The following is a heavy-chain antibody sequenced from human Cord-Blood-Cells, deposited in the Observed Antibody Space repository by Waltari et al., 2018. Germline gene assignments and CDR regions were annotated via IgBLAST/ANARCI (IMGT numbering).Heavy chain of an antibody. Sequence: QVQLQQWGAGLLKPSETLSLTCAVYGGSFSGYYWSWIRHPPGKGLEWIGEINHSGSTNYNPSLKSRVTISVDTSKNQFSLKLSSVTAADTAVYYCARGIPGDPHTNRYFDLWGRGTLVTVSS. CDR1: GGSFSGYY. J-gene: IGHJ2*01. D-gene: IGHD7-27*01. CDR2: INHSGST. V-gene: IGHV4-34*01. CDR3: ARGIPGDPHTNRYFDL.